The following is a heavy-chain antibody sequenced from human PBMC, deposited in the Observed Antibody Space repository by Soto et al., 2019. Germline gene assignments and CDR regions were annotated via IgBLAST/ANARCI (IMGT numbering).Heavy chain of an antibody. CDR2: AYHSGST. J-gene: IGHJ6*02. D-gene: IGHD3-10*01. CDR3: TNSGSYYGMDV. Sequence: SETLSLTCTVSGGSIRSSTYQWGWIRQPPGRGLEWIGSAYHSGSTYYNPSLKSRVTISVDRSKNQFSLKLSSVTAADTAVYYCTNSGSYYGMDVWGQGTTVTVSS. V-gene: IGHV4-39*07. CDR1: GGSIRSSTYQ.